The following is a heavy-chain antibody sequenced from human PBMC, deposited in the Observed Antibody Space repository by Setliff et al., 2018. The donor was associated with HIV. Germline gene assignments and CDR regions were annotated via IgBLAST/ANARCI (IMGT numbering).Heavy chain of an antibody. Sequence: SETLSLTCSVSGVSINRTDHYWGWIRQSPGKRLEWIGSVSQSGSTYYNPSLKSRITISVDRSKSLFSLKLISVTAADQGVYYRARVPVAGANWFDPWGLGTLVTVSS. V-gene: IGHV4-39*01. J-gene: IGHJ5*02. D-gene: IGHD6-19*01. CDR1: GVSINRTDHY. CDR3: ARVPVAGANWFDP. CDR2: VSQSGST.